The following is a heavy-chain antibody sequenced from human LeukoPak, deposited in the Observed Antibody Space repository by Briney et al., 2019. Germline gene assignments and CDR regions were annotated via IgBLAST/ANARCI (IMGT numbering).Heavy chain of an antibody. V-gene: IGHV4-39*01. D-gene: IGHD4-17*01. CDR1: GDSMSSSHYC. CDR3: ARVPTVTFFDY. CDR2: IYYSGST. J-gene: IGHJ4*02. Sequence: SETLSLTCTVSGDSMSSSHYCWGWIRQPPGKGLEWIGSIYYSGSTHYNPSLKSRVTISVDTSKNQFSLKLSSVTAADTAVYYCARVPTVTFFDYWGQGTLVTVSS.